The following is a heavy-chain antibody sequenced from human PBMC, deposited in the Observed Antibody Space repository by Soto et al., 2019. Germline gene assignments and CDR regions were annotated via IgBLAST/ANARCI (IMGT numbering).Heavy chain of an antibody. CDR1: GGTFSSYT. CDR2: IIPILGIA. Sequence: GASVKVSCKASGGTFSSYTISWVRQAPGQGLEWMGRIIPILGIANYAQKFQGRVTITADKSTSTAYMELSSLRSEDTAVYYCARDPGGSRPWWFDPWGQGTLVTVSS. CDR3: ARDPGGSRPWWFDP. D-gene: IGHD2-15*01. V-gene: IGHV1-69*04. J-gene: IGHJ5*02.